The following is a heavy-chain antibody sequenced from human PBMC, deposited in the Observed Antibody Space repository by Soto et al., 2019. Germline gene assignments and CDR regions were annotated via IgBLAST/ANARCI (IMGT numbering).Heavy chain of an antibody. CDR1: GFTFSNYG. J-gene: IGHJ4*02. CDR2: ISYDGNVA. V-gene: IGHV3-30*18. D-gene: IGHD7-27*01. Sequence: QVQLVESEGGVVQPGRSLRLSCTASGFTFSNYGMHWVRQAPGKGLEWVTVISYDGNVAYYADSVKGRFTSSRDNSKNTLYLQMNSLRTEDTAVYYCANEGPITHWDFDYWGQGTLVTVSS. CDR3: ANEGPITHWDFDY.